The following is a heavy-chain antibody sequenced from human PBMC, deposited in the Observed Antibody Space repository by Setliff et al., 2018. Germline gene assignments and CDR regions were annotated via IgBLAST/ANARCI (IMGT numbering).Heavy chain of an antibody. CDR1: GFTFSSYA. Sequence: PGGSLRLSCAASGFTFSSYAMSWVRQAPGKGLEWVGRTKNKANAGYMEYAASVKDRFIISRDDSKNSLYLQMYSLKSDDTAVYYCVRAVVIRGSKPLDSWGQGTLVTVSS. CDR2: TKNKANAGYM. CDR3: VRAVVIRGSKPLDS. D-gene: IGHD3-10*01. J-gene: IGHJ4*02. V-gene: IGHV3-72*01.